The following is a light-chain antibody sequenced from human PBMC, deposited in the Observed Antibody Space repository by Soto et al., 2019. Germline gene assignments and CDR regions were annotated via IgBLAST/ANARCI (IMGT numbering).Light chain of an antibody. CDR1: QSMGSTY. CDR2: DAS. V-gene: IGKV3-11*01. Sequence: EIVMTQSRATMSVSPGERATLSCRASQSMGSTYLGWYQQKPGQAPRLLIYDASNRATGIPARFSGSGSGTDFTLIRKSLEPDDSAVYDCKQRSHRPPITFGEGTRLEIK. CDR3: KQRSHRPPIT. J-gene: IGKJ5*01.